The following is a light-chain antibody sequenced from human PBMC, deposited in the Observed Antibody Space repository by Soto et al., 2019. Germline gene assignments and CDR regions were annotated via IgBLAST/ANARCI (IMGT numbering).Light chain of an antibody. CDR3: QKDESAPQT. V-gene: IGKV1-27*01. CDR2: GAS. J-gene: IGKJ1*01. Sequence: DIQMTQSPSSLSAPVGDRVTITYRASQGIIDYLAWYQQKPGKPPKLLIYGASTLQSGVPSRFSGSGAGTDFSRTISSQQPEDVATYYCQKDESAPQTFGPGTKVEIK. CDR1: QGIIDY.